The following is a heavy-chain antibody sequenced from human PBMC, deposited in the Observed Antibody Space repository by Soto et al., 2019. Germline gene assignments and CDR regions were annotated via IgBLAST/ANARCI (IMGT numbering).Heavy chain of an antibody. CDR2: IYYNGTT. Sequence: TLSLTCTVSGGSIARGGNYWSWIRQHPGKGLEWIGYIYYNGTTHYNPSLKSRVSISIDTSENQFSLRLSSVTAADTAVYYCAGAPSVFGVVGYYYFGTDVWGQGTTVTVSS. D-gene: IGHD3-3*01. J-gene: IGHJ6*02. CDR3: AGAPSVFGVVGYYYFGTDV. V-gene: IGHV4-31*03. CDR1: GGSIARGGNY.